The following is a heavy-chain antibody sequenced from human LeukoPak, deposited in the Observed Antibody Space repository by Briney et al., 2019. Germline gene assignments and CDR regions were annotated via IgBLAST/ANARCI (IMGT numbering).Heavy chain of an antibody. CDR3: AKDDGGSVTTTDFEN. V-gene: IGHV3-23*01. Sequence: GGSLRLSCAASGFTFSNYALSWVRQVPGKGLEWVSGITGSGGSTYYADSVKGRFTISRDNSKNTLYLQMNCLRAEDTAVYFCAKDDGGSVTTTDFENWGQGTLVTVSS. J-gene: IGHJ4*02. D-gene: IGHD4-17*01. CDR1: GFTFSNYA. CDR2: ITGSGGST.